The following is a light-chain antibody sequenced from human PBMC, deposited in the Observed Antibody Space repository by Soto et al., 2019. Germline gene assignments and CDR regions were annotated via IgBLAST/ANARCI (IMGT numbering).Light chain of an antibody. CDR1: SSDVGGYNY. J-gene: IGLJ1*01. CDR2: EVS. V-gene: IGLV2-8*01. CDR3: SSYAGSILYV. Sequence: QSALTQPPSASGSPGQSVTISCTGTSSDVGGYNYVSWYQQHPGKAPKLIIYEVSKRPSGVPDRFSGSKSGNTASLTVSGLQAEDEADYYCSSYAGSILYVFGTGTKVTVL.